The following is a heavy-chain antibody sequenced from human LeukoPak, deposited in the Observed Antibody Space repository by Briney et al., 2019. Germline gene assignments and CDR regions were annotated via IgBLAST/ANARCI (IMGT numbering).Heavy chain of an antibody. CDR2: MNPNSGNT. CDR3: ARGGHYYYYMDV. V-gene: IGHV1-8*01. J-gene: IGHJ6*03. Sequence: ASVKVSCKASGYTFTSYDINWVQQATGQGLEWMGWMNPNSGNTGYAQKFQGRVTMTRNTSISTAYMELSSLRSEDTAVYYCARGGHYYYYMDVWGKGTTVTISS. CDR1: GYTFTSYD.